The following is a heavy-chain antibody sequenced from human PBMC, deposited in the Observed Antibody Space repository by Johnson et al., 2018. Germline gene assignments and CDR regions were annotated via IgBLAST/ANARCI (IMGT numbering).Heavy chain of an antibody. CDR1: GGSISNYY. V-gene: IGHV4-59*01. D-gene: IGHD3-10*01. Sequence: VQLVESGPGLVKPSETLSLTCTVSGGSISNYYWSWIRQPPGKGLEWLVYIYYNGGTNYNPSLKSRVTISQDTSKNQFSLNLSSVTAADTAVYYCASSSGSGSYYGTNYYYYYMDVWGKGTTVTVSS. J-gene: IGHJ6*03. CDR3: ASSSGSGSYYGTNYYYYYMDV. CDR2: IYYNGGT.